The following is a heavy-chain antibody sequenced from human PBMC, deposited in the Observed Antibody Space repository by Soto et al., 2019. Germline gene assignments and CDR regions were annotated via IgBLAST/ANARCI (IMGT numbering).Heavy chain of an antibody. CDR3: ARDQLEGNWFDP. V-gene: IGHV4-59*12. CDR2: IYYSGRT. J-gene: IGHJ5*02. CDR1: GGSISSYY. D-gene: IGHD1-1*01. Sequence: SETLSLTCTVSGGSISSYYWSWIRQPPGKGLEWIGNIYYSGRTYYNPSLKSRVTISVDKSKNQFSLKLSSVTAADTAVYYCARDQLEGNWFDPWGQGTLVTVSS.